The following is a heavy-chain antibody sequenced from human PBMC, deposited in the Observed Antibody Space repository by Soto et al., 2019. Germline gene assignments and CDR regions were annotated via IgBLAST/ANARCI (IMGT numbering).Heavy chain of an antibody. D-gene: IGHD3-9*01. Sequence: ASVKVSCQASGYTFTSYAMSWVRQAPGQGLEWMGWINTNTGNPTYAQGFTGRFVFSLDTSVSTAYLQICSLKAEDTAVYYCAREIEVLRYFDWLPGGYNWFDPWGQGTLVTVSS. J-gene: IGHJ5*02. CDR1: GYTFTSYA. CDR2: INTNTGNP. V-gene: IGHV7-4-1*01. CDR3: AREIEVLRYFDWLPGGYNWFDP.